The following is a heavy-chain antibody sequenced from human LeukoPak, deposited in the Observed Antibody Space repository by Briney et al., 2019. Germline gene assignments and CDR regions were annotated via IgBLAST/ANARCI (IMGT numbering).Heavy chain of an antibody. Sequence: GGSLRLSCAASGFTFSSYSMNWVRQAPGKGLEWVSYISSSSSTIYYADSVKGRFTISRDNSKNTVSMQMNSLRTDDTAIYYCAKEGTASKPSDLDYWGQGTLVTVSS. CDR2: ISSSSSTI. CDR1: GFTFSSYS. J-gene: IGHJ4*02. CDR3: AKEGTASKPSDLDY. D-gene: IGHD1/OR15-1a*01. V-gene: IGHV3-48*01.